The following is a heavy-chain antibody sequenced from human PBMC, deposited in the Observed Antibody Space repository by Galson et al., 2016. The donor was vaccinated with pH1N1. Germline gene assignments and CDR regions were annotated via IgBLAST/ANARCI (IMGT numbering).Heavy chain of an antibody. CDR1: GFSLSTSGVG. Sequence: PALVKPTQTLTLTCTFSGFSLSTSGVGVGWIRQPPGKALEWLALIYWDDDKRYNPALKSRLTITKDTSKNQVVLTMTNMDPVDPATYYWAHENYFDIHGHHDYFDNCGQGSLVTVTS. D-gene: IGHD3-22*01. J-gene: IGHJ4*02. V-gene: IGHV2-5*02. CDR2: IYWDDDK. CDR3: AHENYFDIHGHHDYFDN.